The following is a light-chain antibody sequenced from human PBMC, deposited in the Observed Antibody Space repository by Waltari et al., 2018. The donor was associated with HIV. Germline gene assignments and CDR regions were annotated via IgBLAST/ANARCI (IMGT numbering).Light chain of an antibody. CDR3: LQANSFPYT. J-gene: IGKJ2*01. Sequence: DIQMTQSPSSVSASVGDRVTITCRASQGTNNWVAWYQQKPGRDPKLLIYNAYRLQSGVPSRFSGSGSGTEFALTISSLQPEDFATYYCLQANSFPYTFGQGTKLEIK. CDR1: QGTNNW. CDR2: NAY. V-gene: IGKV1-12*01.